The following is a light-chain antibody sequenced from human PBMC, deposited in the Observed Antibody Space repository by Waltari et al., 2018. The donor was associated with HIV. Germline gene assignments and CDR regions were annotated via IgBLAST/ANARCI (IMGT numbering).Light chain of an antibody. Sequence: QSVLTQPPSVSGAPGPRVTISCPGSSPNIRAGYGGHWYQHLPRTDPQPLIYGTSNRPAGVPNRFSGSKSGTSASLAITGLQAEDEADYYCQSYDSSLSGWVFGGGTKLTVL. CDR1: SPNIRAGYG. CDR3: QSYDSSLSGWV. J-gene: IGLJ3*02. CDR2: GTS. V-gene: IGLV1-40*01.